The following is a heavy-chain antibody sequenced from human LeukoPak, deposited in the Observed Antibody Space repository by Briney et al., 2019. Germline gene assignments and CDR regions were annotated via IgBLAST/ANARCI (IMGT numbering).Heavy chain of an antibody. CDR2: IYYSGST. V-gene: IGHV4-39*01. J-gene: IGHJ3*02. CDR1: GGSISSSSYY. CDR3: ARHESGSGWYTGGAFDI. Sequence: PSETLSLTCTVSGGSISSSSYYWGWIRQPPGKGLEWIGSIYYSGSTYYNPSLKSRVTISVDTSKNRFSLKLSSVTAADTAVYYCARHESGSGWYTGGAFDIWGQGTMVTVSS. D-gene: IGHD6-19*01.